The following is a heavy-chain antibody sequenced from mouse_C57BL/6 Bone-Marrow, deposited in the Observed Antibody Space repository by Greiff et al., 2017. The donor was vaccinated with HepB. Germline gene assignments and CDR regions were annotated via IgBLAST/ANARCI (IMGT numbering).Heavy chain of an antibody. J-gene: IGHJ4*01. V-gene: IGHV3-6*01. CDR1: GYSITSGYY. CDR3: AITTVVATDY. D-gene: IGHD1-1*01. Sequence: VQLQQSGPGLVKPSQSLSLTCSVTGYSITSGYYWNWIRQFPGNKLEWMGYISYDGSNNYNPSLKNRISITRDTSKNQFFLMLNSVTTEDTATYYCAITTVVATDYWGQGTSVTVSS. CDR2: ISYDGSN.